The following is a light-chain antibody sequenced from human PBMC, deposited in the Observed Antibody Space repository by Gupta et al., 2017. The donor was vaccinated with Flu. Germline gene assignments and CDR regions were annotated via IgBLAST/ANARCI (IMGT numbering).Light chain of an antibody. CDR2: DAT. CDR3: QQRSNWPA. V-gene: IGKV3-11*01. Sequence: PGARATLSCRASQSLSTYLAWYQQKPGQAPRPLIYDATNRATGIPARFSGSGSGTDFTLTISSLEPEDFAVYYCQQRSNWPAFGQGTRMEIK. CDR1: QSLSTY. J-gene: IGKJ5*01.